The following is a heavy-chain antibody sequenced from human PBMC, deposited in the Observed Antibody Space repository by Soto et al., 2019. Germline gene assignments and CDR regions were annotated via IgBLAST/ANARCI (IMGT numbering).Heavy chain of an antibody. J-gene: IGHJ4*01. Sequence: ASVKFSCKASGYTFTSCVISWVRQAPGQGLEWMGWISAYNGNTNYAQKIQGRVTMTTDTSTSTAYMELRSLRSDDTAVYYCATCRIDYGSGSYYLFDYWG. CDR3: ATCRIDYGSGSYYLFDY. D-gene: IGHD3-10*01. CDR1: GYTFTSCV. CDR2: ISAYNGNT. V-gene: IGHV1-18*04.